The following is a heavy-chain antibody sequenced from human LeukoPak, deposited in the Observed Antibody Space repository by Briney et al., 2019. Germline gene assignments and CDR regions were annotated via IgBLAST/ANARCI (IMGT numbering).Heavy chain of an antibody. V-gene: IGHV3-23*01. CDR1: GFTSSSSA. CDR2: ISNNGGYT. D-gene: IGHD2-15*01. Sequence: GGSLRLSCAASGFTSSSSAMSWVRQAPGKGLEWVSAISNNGGYTCYADSVQGRFTISRDNSKSTLCLQMNSLRAEDTAVYYCAKQLGYCSDGSCYFPYWGQGTLVTVSS. CDR3: AKQLGYCSDGSCYFPY. J-gene: IGHJ4*02.